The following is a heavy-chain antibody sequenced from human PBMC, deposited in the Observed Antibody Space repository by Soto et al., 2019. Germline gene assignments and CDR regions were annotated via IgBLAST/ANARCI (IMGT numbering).Heavy chain of an antibody. CDR2: INPNSGGT. D-gene: IGHD2-8*01. CDR1: GYTFTGYY. V-gene: IGHV1-2*04. J-gene: IGHJ4*02. CDR3: ARDICTNGVCYIDY. Sequence: ASVKVSCKASGYTFTGYYMHWVRQAPGQGLEWMGWINPNSGGTNYAQKFQGWVTKTRDTSISTAYMELSRLRSDDTAVYYCARDICTNGVCYIDYWGQGTLVTVSS.